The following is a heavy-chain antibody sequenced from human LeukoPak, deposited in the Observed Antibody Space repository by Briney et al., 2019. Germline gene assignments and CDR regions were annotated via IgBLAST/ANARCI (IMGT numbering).Heavy chain of an antibody. V-gene: IGHV4-59*01. CDR2: IYYSGST. CDR3: ARGAPRYYDFWSGYPDY. D-gene: IGHD3-3*01. J-gene: IGHJ4*02. CDR1: GGSISSYY. Sequence: PSETLSLTCTVSGGSISSYYWSWIRQPPGKGLVWIGYIYYSGSTNYNPSLKSRVTISVDTSKNQFSLKLSSVTAADTAVYYCARGAPRYYDFWSGYPDYWGQGTLVTVSS.